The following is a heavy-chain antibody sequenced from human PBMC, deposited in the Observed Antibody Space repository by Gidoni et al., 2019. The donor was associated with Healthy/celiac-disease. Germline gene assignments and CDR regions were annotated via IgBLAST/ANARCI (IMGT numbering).Heavy chain of an antibody. CDR3: AREQRGKSGYYYGMDV. D-gene: IGHD6-25*01. J-gene: IGHJ6*02. V-gene: IGHV4-31*03. CDR2: IYYSGST. CDR1: GGSISRGGYY. Sequence: QVQLQESGPGLVKPSQTLSLTCTFSGGSISRGGYYWSWIRQHPGKGLEWIGYIYYSGSTYYNPSLKSRVTISVDTSKNQFSLKLSSVTAADTAVYYCAREQRGKSGYYYGMDVWGQGTTVTVSS.